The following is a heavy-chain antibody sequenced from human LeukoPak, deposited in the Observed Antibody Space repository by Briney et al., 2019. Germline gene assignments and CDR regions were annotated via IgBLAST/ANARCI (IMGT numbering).Heavy chain of an antibody. D-gene: IGHD6-19*01. J-gene: IGHJ5*02. CDR3: AKGEYSSGWYGPRGWFDP. CDR1: GGSISSYY. CDR2: IYYSGST. Sequence: SETLSLTCTVSGGSISSYYWSWIRQPPGKGLEWIGYIYYSGSTNYNPSLKSRVTISVDTSKNQFSLKLSSVTAADTAVYYSAKGEYSSGWYGPRGWFDPWGQGTLVTVSS. V-gene: IGHV4-59*08.